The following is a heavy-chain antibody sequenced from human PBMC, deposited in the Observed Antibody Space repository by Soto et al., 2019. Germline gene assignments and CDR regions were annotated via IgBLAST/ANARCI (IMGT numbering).Heavy chain of an antibody. V-gene: IGHV3-73*01. CDR2: IRSKANSYAT. D-gene: IGHD2-2*01. CDR3: TREYQLPVPYYYYYYMDV. CDR1: GFTFNGSA. Sequence: EVQLVESGGGLVQPGGSLKLSCAASGFTFNGSAMHWVRQASGKGLEWVGRIRSKANSYATAYAASVKGRFTISRDDSKNTAYLQMNSLKTDDTAVYYCTREYQLPVPYYYYYYMDVWGKGTTVTVSS. J-gene: IGHJ6*03.